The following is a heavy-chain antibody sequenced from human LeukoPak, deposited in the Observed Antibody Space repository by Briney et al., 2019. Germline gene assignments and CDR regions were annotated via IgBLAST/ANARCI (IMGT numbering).Heavy chain of an antibody. D-gene: IGHD3-10*01. J-gene: IGHJ6*03. CDR1: GFTFSSYA. V-gene: IGHV3-23*01. Sequence: GGSLRLSCAASGFTFSSYAMSWVRQAPGKELEWVSAIRGSGGSTYYADSVKGRFTISRDNSKNTLYLQMNSLRAEDTAVYNCAKGDFYGSGRDYYYYMDVWGKGTTVTISS. CDR3: AKGDFYGSGRDYYYYMDV. CDR2: IRGSGGST.